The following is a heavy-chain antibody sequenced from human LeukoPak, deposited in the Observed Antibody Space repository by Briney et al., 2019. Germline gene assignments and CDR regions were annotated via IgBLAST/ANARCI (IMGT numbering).Heavy chain of an antibody. CDR3: AGASLGYCSSISCRFDY. V-gene: IGHV4-61*08. Sequence: SETLSLTCTVSGGSISSGGYYWSWIRQHPGKGLEWIGEINHSGSTNYNPSLKSRVTISVDTSKNQFSLKLSSVTAADTAVYYCAGASLGYCSSISCRFDYWGQGTLVTVSS. D-gene: IGHD2-2*01. CDR2: INHSGST. CDR1: GGSISSGGYY. J-gene: IGHJ4*02.